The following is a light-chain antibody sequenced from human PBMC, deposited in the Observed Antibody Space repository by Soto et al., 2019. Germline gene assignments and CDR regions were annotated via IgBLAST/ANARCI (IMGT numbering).Light chain of an antibody. CDR1: QGIRNH. V-gene: IGKV1-16*02. CDR2: GAS. J-gene: IGKJ4*01. Sequence: DLAMTQSPSSLSASVGDTVTITCRASQGIRNHLAWFQQRPGKAPTSLIYGASSLQTGVPSKFSGSGSGTDFTLTISSLQPEDFATYYCQHYNGYPLTFGGGTKVENK. CDR3: QHYNGYPLT.